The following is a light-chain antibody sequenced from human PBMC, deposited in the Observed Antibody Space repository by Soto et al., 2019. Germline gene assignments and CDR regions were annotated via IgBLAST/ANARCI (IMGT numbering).Light chain of an antibody. Sequence: NFMLTQPHSVSESPGKTVTISCTRSSGSIASNYVQWYQQRPGSAPTTVIYEENQRPSGVPDRFSGSIDSSSNSASLTISGLKSEDEADYYCQSYDSSTVVFGGGTKLTVL. CDR2: EEN. J-gene: IGLJ2*01. CDR3: QSYDSSTVV. V-gene: IGLV6-57*04. CDR1: SGSIASNY.